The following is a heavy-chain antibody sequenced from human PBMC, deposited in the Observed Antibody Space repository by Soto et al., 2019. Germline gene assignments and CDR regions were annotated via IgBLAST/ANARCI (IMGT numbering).Heavy chain of an antibody. CDR3: ARVRPDWYFDL. CDR2: INHGGST. J-gene: IGHJ2*01. V-gene: IGHV4-34*01. D-gene: IGHD2-2*01. Sequence: QVQLQQWGAGLLKPSETLSLTCAVYGGSFIGYYWSWIRQPPGKGREWIGEINHGGSTNYNPSLKSRVTISVDTAKNQFSLKLSSVTAADTAVYYCARVRPDWYFDLWGRGTLVTVSS. CDR1: GGSFIGYY.